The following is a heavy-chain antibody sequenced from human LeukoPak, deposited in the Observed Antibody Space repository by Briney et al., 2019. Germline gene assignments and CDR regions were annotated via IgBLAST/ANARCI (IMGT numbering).Heavy chain of an antibody. D-gene: IGHD4-17*01. J-gene: IGHJ2*01. V-gene: IGHV3-48*01. CDR1: GFTFSNYS. CDR2: ISTSSSTI. Sequence: GGSLRLSCAASGFTFSNYSMNWVRQAPGKGLEWVSYISTSSSTIYYADSVKGRFTISRDNARNSLYLQMNSLRAEDTAVYFCARLYGDYVYWYFDLWGRGTLVTVSS. CDR3: ARLYGDYVYWYFDL.